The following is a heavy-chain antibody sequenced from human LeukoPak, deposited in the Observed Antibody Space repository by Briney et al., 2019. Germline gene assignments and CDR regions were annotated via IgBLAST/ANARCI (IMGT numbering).Heavy chain of an antibody. J-gene: IGHJ4*02. V-gene: IGHV3-21*01. Sequence: GGSLRLSCAASGFTFSTYSMNWVRQAPGKGLEWVSSISSSSSYIYYADSVKGRFTISRDNAKNSLYLQMNSLRAEDTAVYYCARLYSGWSQADYWGQGTLVTVSS. CDR2: ISSSSSYI. CDR3: ARLYSGWSQADY. CDR1: GFTFSTYS. D-gene: IGHD5-12*01.